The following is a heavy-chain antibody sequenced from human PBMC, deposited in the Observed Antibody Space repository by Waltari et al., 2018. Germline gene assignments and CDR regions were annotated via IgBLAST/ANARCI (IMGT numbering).Heavy chain of an antibody. V-gene: IGHV3-30*18. D-gene: IGHD3-3*01. J-gene: IGHJ4*02. Sequence: QVQLVESGGGVVQPGRSLRLSCAASGFTFSSYGMHWVRQAPGKGLEWVAVISYDGSNKYYADSVKGRFTISRDNSKNTLYLQMNSLRAEDTAVYYCAKARGGYDFWSGYPVIDYWGQGTLVTVSS. CDR3: AKARGGYDFWSGYPVIDY. CDR2: ISYDGSNK. CDR1: GFTFSSYG.